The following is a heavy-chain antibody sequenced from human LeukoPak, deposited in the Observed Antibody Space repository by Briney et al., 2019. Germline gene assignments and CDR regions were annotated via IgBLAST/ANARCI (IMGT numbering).Heavy chain of an antibody. J-gene: IGHJ4*02. D-gene: IGHD3-22*01. Sequence: SETLSLTCTVSGGSISSSSYYWGWIRQPPGKGLEWIGSIYYSGSTYYNPSLKSRVTISVDTSKNQFSLKLSSVTAADTAVYYCARDSSLGGSYYDSSGYNYWGQGTLVTVSS. CDR3: ARDSSLGGSYYDSSGYNY. V-gene: IGHV4-39*07. CDR2: IYYSGST. CDR1: GGSISSSSYY.